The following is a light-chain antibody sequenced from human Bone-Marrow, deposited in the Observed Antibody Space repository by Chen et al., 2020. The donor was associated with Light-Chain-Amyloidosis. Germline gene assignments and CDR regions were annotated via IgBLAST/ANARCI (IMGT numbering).Light chain of an antibody. CDR2: GSS. J-gene: IGKJ4*01. CDR3: QQYGPSPLT. Sequence: EIVLTQSPGTLSLSPGEGANLSCRASQTISSNYLTWYQQKFGQAPRLLIYGSSSRATGIPDRFTGSGSGTDFTFTIHRLEPEDFAMYYCQQYGPSPLTFGGGTKVEIK. V-gene: IGKV3-20*01. CDR1: QTISSNY.